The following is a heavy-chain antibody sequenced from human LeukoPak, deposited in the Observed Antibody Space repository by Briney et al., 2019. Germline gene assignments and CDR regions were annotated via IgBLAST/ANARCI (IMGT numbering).Heavy chain of an antibody. CDR1: GFTFSAYA. J-gene: IGHJ6*04. D-gene: IGHD3-3*01. CDR2: ISGSGTRT. V-gene: IGHV3-23*01. Sequence: GGSLRLSCAASGFTFSAYAMNWVRQPPGKGLEWLSGISGSGTRTYFADSEKGRFTISRDNSKNTLYLQMNSLRGDDTALYYCAKVSEGLGVVGAPDVRGKGTRVTVSS. CDR3: AKVSEGLGVVGAPDV.